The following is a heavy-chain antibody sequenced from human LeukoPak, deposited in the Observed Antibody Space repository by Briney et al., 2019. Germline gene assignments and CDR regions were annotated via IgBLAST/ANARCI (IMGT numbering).Heavy chain of an antibody. V-gene: IGHV3-74*01. CDR2: INTDGSST. CDR3: VRGGSSGSGTYIPS. J-gene: IGHJ5*02. D-gene: IGHD3-10*01. CDR1: GFTFSSYW. Sequence: GRSLRLSCAASGFTFSSYWMHWVRQAPGKGLVWVSRINTDGSSTNYADSVKGRFTISRDNAKNTLYLQMNSLRAEDTAVYYCVRGGSSGSGTYIPSWGQGTLVTVSS.